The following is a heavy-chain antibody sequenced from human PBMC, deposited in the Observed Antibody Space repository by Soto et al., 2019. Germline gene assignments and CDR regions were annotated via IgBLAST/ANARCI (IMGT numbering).Heavy chain of an antibody. J-gene: IGHJ6*03. CDR1: GYTFSDYV. V-gene: IGHV1-18*01. CDR2: ISASNGDS. D-gene: IGHD2-15*01. CDR3: ASAATPTEKYYYYMDV. Sequence: QVQLVQSGAEVKKPGASVRVSCKTSGYTFSDYVISWVRQAPGQGLEWVGWISASNGDSNFAQKVQGRVTLTTDTSTSTAYMEMRGLRFDDTAVYFCASAATPTEKYYYYMDVWGKGTTVTVSS.